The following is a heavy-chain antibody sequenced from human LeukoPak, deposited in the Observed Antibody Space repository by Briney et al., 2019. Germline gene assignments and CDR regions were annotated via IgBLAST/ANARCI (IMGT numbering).Heavy chain of an antibody. D-gene: IGHD3-10*01. V-gene: IGHV3-11*06. J-gene: IGHJ5*02. CDR1: GFTFSSYA. CDR3: ARDYRGNYGYNWFDP. CDR2: ISSSSSYT. Sequence: PGGSLRLSCAASGFTFSSYAMSWIRQAPGKGLEWVSYISSSSSYTNYADSVKGRFTISRDNAKNSLYLQMNSLGAEDTAVYYCARDYRGNYGYNWFDPWGQGTLVTVSS.